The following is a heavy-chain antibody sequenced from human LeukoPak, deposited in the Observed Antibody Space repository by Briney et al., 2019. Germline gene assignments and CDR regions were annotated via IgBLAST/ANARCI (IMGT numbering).Heavy chain of an antibody. CDR1: GGTFSSYA. CDR3: ASLQESGYSYGYDY. D-gene: IGHD5-18*01. J-gene: IGHJ4*02. CDR2: IIPILGIA. V-gene: IGHV1-69*04. Sequence: GASVKVSCKASGGTFSSYAISWVRQAPGQGLEWMGRIIPILGIANYAQKFQGRVTITADKSTSTAYMELSSLRSEDTAVYYCASLQESGYSYGYDYWGQGTLVTVSS.